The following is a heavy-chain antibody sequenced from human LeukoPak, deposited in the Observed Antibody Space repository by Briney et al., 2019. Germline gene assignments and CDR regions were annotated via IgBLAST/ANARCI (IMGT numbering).Heavy chain of an antibody. CDR1: GFTFSNYE. V-gene: IGHV3-48*03. CDR2: ISSSGSLI. CDR3: ARLHGVVIINYYYYGMDV. J-gene: IGHJ6*02. Sequence: PGGSLRLSCVASGFTFSNYEMNWVRQAPGKGLEWVSYISSSGSLISYADSVKGRFTISRDNAKSSLYLQMNSLRAEDTAVYYCARLHGVVIINYYYYGMDVWGQGTTVTVSS. D-gene: IGHD3-3*01.